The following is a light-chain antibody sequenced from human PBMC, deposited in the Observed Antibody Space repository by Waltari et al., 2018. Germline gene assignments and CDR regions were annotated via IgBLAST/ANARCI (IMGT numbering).Light chain of an antibody. CDR2: GAS. Sequence: EIVLTQSPGTLSLSPGERATLSCRASQSVSSSYLAWYQQKPGTAPRLLIYGASSRATGIPDRFSGSGSGTDFTLTISRLEPEDFAVYYCQQYGSSPGLTFGGGTKVEIK. J-gene: IGKJ4*01. V-gene: IGKV3-20*01. CDR1: QSVSSSY. CDR3: QQYGSSPGLT.